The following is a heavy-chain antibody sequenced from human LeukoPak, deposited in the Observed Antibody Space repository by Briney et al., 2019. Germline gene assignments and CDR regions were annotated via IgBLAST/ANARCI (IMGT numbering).Heavy chain of an antibody. V-gene: IGHV3-7*01. CDR3: ARVIAYCSGGTCYSGGDYHFMDV. CDR2: IKQDGSEK. J-gene: IGHJ6*03. D-gene: IGHD2-15*01. CDR1: GFTFSSYW. Sequence: GSLRLSCAASGFTFSSYWMSWVRQAPGKGLEWVANIKQDGSEKYYVDSVKGRFTISRDNAKNTLNLQMNSLRAEDTAVYYCARVIAYCSGGTCYSGGDYHFMDVWGKGTTVTVSS.